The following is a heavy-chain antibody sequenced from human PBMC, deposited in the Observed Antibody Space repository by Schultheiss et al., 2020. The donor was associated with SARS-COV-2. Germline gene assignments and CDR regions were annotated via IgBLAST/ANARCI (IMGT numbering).Heavy chain of an antibody. CDR2: IFSNDEK. CDR3: ARAYSGSYDDPFDY. Sequence: ETLSLTCAVYGGSFSGYYWSWIRQPPGKALEWLAHIFSNDEKSYSTSLKSRLTISKDTSKSQVVLTMTNMDPVDTATYYCARAYSGSYDDPFDYWGQGTLVTVSS. J-gene: IGHJ4*02. V-gene: IGHV2-26*01. CDR1: GGSFSGYYW. D-gene: IGHD1-26*01.